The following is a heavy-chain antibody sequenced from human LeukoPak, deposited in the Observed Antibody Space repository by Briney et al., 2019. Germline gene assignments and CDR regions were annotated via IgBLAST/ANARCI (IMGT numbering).Heavy chain of an antibody. D-gene: IGHD2-15*01. J-gene: IGHJ4*02. Sequence: GGSLRLSCAASGFTVSSNYMSWVRQAPGKGLEWVAFIRYDGSNKYYADSVKGRFTISRDNSKNTLYLQMNSLRAEDTAVYYCGRDYCSGGICYGYFDYWGQGTLVTVSS. CDR1: GFTVSSNY. CDR3: GRDYCSGGICYGYFDY. V-gene: IGHV3-30*02. CDR2: IRYDGSNK.